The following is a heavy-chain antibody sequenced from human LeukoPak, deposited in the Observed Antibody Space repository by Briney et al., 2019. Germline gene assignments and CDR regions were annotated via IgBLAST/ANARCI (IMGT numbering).Heavy chain of an antibody. CDR3: ATKSPKWLVRRDYYYYYYMDV. J-gene: IGHJ6*03. CDR1: GYTFTTYQ. D-gene: IGHD6-19*01. V-gene: IGHV1-46*01. Sequence: GASVKVSCTTSGYTFTTYQIHWVRQAPGQGLEWMGIINPSGGSTSYTQKFQGRVTMTRDTSTSTVYMELSSLRSEDTAVYYCATKSPKWLVRRDYYYYYYMDVWGKGTTVTVSS. CDR2: INPSGGST.